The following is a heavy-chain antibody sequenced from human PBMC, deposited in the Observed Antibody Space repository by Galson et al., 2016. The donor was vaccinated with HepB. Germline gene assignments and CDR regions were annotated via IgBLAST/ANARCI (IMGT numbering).Heavy chain of an antibody. D-gene: IGHD2-2*01. Sequence: SLRLSCAASGFTFSSYSMNWVRQAPGKGLEWVSCIGGDGSRISYADSAKGRFTISRDTAKNSVYLQMNSLRDDDTAVYYCARDVSPYASPPDYWGQGTLVTVSS. V-gene: IGHV3-48*02. CDR1: GFTFSSYS. J-gene: IGHJ4*02. CDR2: IGGDGSRI. CDR3: ARDVSPYASPPDY.